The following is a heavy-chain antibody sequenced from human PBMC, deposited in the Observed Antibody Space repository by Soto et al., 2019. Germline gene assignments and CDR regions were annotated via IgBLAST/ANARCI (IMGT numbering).Heavy chain of an antibody. V-gene: IGHV1-18*04. CDR1: GYTFTSYG. D-gene: IGHD3-22*01. CDR3: ARYDRALVGMDV. Sequence: ASVKVSCKASGYTFTSYGIIWVRQAPGQGLEWMGWISAYNGNTNYAQKLQGRVTMTTDTSTSTAYMELRSLRSDGTAVYYCARYDRALVGMDVWGQGTTVTVSS. CDR2: ISAYNGNT. J-gene: IGHJ6*02.